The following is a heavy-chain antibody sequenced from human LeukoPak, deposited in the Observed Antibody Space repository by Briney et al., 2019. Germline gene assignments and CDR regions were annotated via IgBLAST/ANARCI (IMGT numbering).Heavy chain of an antibody. CDR1: GYTFTSYG. CDR2: ISANSGTT. D-gene: IGHD3-22*01. CDR3: ASVSRLSTYYYDNSGCDP. Sequence: ASVKVSCKASGYTFTSYGISWVRQAPGQGLEWLGWISANSGTTNYAQKFQGRVTMTTDTSTSTVYMELRGLRSDDTAVYYCASVSRLSTYYYDNSGCDPWGQGTLVTVSS. V-gene: IGHV1-18*01. J-gene: IGHJ5*02.